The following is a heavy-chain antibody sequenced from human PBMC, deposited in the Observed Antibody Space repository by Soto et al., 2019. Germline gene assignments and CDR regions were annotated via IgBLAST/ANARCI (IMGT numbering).Heavy chain of an antibody. D-gene: IGHD6-19*01. CDR1: GYNFIGYY. Sequence: QVQLVQSGAEVKKPGASVKVSCKASGYNFIGYYIHWVRQAPGQGLQWMGWIDPNNGDTDSAQKFQGRITMTRDTSISTVYMDLSSLRIDDTAIYYCARRRGQFYYGMDVWGQGTTVAVSS. J-gene: IGHJ6*02. V-gene: IGHV1-2*02. CDR3: ARRRGQFYYGMDV. CDR2: IDPNNGDT.